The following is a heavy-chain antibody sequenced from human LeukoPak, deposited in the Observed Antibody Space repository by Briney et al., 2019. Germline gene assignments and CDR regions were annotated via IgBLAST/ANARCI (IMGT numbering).Heavy chain of an antibody. Sequence: PGGSLRLSCAASGFTFSSYAMSWIRQPPGKGLEWIGEINHSGSTNYNPSLKSRVTISVDTSKNQFSLKLSSVTAADTAVYYCARVTTLGHPDYWGQGTLVTVSS. J-gene: IGHJ4*02. CDR3: ARVTTLGHPDY. CDR2: INHSGST. D-gene: IGHD2/OR15-2a*01. CDR1: GFTFSSYA. V-gene: IGHV4-34*01.